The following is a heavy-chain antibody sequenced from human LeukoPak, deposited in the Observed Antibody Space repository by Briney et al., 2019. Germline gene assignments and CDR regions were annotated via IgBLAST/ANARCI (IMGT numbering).Heavy chain of an antibody. CDR3: ARGAAGTIPDYYYFGMDV. Sequence: GESLKISCKGSGYRFTDYWIGWVRQRPGKGLEWMGIIYPGDSDTRYSPSFQGQVTISADKSINPAHLQWSSLKASDTAMNYCARGAAGTIPDYYYFGMDVWGQGTTVTVSS. CDR2: IYPGDSDT. CDR1: GYRFTDYW. D-gene: IGHD1-7*01. V-gene: IGHV5-51*01. J-gene: IGHJ6*02.